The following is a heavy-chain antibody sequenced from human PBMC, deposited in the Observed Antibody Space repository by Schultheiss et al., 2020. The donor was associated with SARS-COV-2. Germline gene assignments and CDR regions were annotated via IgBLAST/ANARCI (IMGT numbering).Heavy chain of an antibody. D-gene: IGHD2-2*01. CDR2: INHRGGT. CDR3: ARGIGTIIPTALSLRFFYSYQIDV. J-gene: IGHJ6*03. V-gene: IGHV4-34*01. Sequence: SETLSLTCAVYGESFSGYYWSWIRQPPGKGLEWIGEINHRGGTNYNPSLKSRVTISVDTSKNQFSLKLSSLTAADTAVFYCARGIGTIIPTALSLRFFYSYQIDVWGKGTTVTVSS. CDR1: GESFSGYY.